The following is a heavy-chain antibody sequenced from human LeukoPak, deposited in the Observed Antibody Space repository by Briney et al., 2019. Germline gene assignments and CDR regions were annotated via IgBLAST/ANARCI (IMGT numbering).Heavy chain of an antibody. J-gene: IGHJ6*02. Sequence: PWETLSLSCTASGYSISSGYNWGRHPQPPGKGLEWVSSIYHSGSTYYYPSLESRVTITVDTSKNQFSLKLSSVTAADTAVDYCARDGSDLYYYCGMDVWGQGTTVTVSS. CDR2: IYHSGST. CDR3: ARDGSDLYYYCGMDV. CDR1: GYSISSGYN. D-gene: IGHD2-2*03. V-gene: IGHV4-38-2*02.